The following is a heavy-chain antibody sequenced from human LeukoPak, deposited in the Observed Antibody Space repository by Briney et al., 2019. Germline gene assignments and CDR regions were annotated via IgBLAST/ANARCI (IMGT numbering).Heavy chain of an antibody. Sequence: GGSLRLSCAASGFTFSSYEMNWVRQAPGKGLEWVSGISGSGGSTYYADSVKGRFTISRDNSKNTLYLQMNSLRAEDTAVYYCAKATFGGVIVTRSSYYNYYMDVWGKGTTVTISS. J-gene: IGHJ6*03. V-gene: IGHV3-23*01. CDR1: GFTFSSYE. CDR3: AKATFGGVIVTRSSYYNYYMDV. D-gene: IGHD3-16*02. CDR2: ISGSGGST.